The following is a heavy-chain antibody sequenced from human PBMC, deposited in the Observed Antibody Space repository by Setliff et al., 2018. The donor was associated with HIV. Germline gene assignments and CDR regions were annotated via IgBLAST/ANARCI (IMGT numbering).Heavy chain of an antibody. CDR3: ARPGGGLVQTANYFDS. V-gene: IGHV1-69*13. CDR2: IIPIFGTT. Sequence: SVKVSCKASGGSVTTYGITWVRQAPGQGLEWMGGIIPIFGTTKYAQKFQGRVTISADESTRTANMELSSLTVEDTAVYFCARPGGGLVQTANYFDSWGQGTLVTVSS. J-gene: IGHJ4*02. D-gene: IGHD2-15*01. CDR1: GGSVTTYG.